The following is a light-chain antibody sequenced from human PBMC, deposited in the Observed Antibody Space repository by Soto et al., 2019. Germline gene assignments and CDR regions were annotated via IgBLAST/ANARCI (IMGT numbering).Light chain of an antibody. V-gene: IGKV2D-29*01. CDR1: QGLLNSNGETY. Sequence: DIVMTQTPPSLSVIPGQPASISCKSSQGLLNSNGETYLHWFLQKPVQPTQLLIYGVSNRFAGVPDSFSSSASETDFTPKISRVEAEDVGNYCCMQSIQRPLTFGGGTKVEIK. CDR2: GVS. CDR3: MQSIQRPLT. J-gene: IGKJ4*01.